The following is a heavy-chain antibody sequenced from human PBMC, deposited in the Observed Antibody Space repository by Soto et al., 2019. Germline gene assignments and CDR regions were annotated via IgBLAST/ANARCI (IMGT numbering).Heavy chain of an antibody. Sequence: SGPTLVNPTQTLTLTCTFSGFSLSTSGVGVGWIRQPPGKALEWLALIYWDDDKRYSPSLKSRPTITKDTSKNQVVLTMTNMDPVDTATYYCAHRDYDFWSGYYHCWGQGTLVTVSS. CDR2: IYWDDDK. D-gene: IGHD3-3*01. V-gene: IGHV2-5*02. J-gene: IGHJ4*02. CDR1: GFSLSTSGVG. CDR3: AHRDYDFWSGYYHC.